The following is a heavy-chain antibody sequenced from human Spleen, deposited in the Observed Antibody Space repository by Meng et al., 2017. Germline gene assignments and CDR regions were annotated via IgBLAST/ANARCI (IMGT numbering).Heavy chain of an antibody. V-gene: IGHV7-4-1*02. J-gene: IGHJ4*02. CDR1: GYSFTSYA. CDR3: ARYDILTGSEDY. CDR2: INTNTGNP. D-gene: IGHD3-9*01. Sequence: HVRRVQSGYDLKKPGASVMVSCKASGYSFTSYAMNGVRQAPGQVLGWMGWINTNTGNPTSAQGFTGRFVFSLDTSVSTAYLQISSLKADYTAVYYCARYDILTGSEDYWGQGTLVTVSS.